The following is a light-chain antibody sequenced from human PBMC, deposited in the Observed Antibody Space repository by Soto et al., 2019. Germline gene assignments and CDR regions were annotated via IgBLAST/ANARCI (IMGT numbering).Light chain of an antibody. V-gene: IGKV3-15*01. CDR1: QSVSSN. Sequence: EIVMTQSPATLSVSPGERATLSCRASQSVSSNLAWYQQKPGQAPRLLIYGASTRATGIPARFSGSGSGIEFTLTISSLQSEDFAVYYCQQYNNWPLHTFGQGTKLEIK. CDR2: GAS. CDR3: QQYNNWPLHT. J-gene: IGKJ2*01.